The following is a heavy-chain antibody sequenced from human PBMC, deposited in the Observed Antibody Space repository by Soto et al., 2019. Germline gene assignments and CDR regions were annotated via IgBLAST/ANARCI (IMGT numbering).Heavy chain of an antibody. J-gene: IGHJ3*02. D-gene: IGHD6-6*01. V-gene: IGHV3-30*03. Sequence: QVQLVESGGGVVQPGRSLRLSCAASGFTFSSYGMHWVRQAPGKGLEWVAVISYDGSNKYYADSVKGRFTISRDKSKNARDLETNSLRAEGTQVYYCVELAGGPHGATFDIWGQGTMVTVST. CDR3: VELAGGPHGATFDI. CDR2: ISYDGSNK. CDR1: GFTFSSYG.